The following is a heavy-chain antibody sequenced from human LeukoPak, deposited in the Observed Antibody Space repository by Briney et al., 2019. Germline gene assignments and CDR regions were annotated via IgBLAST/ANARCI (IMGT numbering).Heavy chain of an antibody. D-gene: IGHD6-19*01. J-gene: IGHJ4*02. CDR2: VDSDGDIT. V-gene: IGHV3-74*03. CDR3: AREGTLALAFDY. CDR1: GFNVYRYW. Sequence: PGGSLSLSCAASGFNVYRYWMHWPRQVRGEGLEWVARVDSDGDITTYADAVKGRFTISRANAKITLYLQMKGLRAEDASVYYCAREGTLALAFDYWGQGTLVAVSS.